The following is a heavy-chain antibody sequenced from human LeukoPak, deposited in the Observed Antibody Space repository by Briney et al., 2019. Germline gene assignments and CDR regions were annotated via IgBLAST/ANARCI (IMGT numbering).Heavy chain of an antibody. CDR1: GGTFSSYA. CDR3: ARGGSWIQLTY. CDR2: IIPIFGTA. V-gene: IGHV1-69*13. J-gene: IGHJ4*02. Sequence: SVKVSCKASGGTFSSYAISWVRQAPGQGLEWMGGIIPIFGTANYAQKFQGRVAITADETTSTAYMELSSLRSEDTAVYYCARGGSWIQLTYWGQGTLVTVSS. D-gene: IGHD5-18*01.